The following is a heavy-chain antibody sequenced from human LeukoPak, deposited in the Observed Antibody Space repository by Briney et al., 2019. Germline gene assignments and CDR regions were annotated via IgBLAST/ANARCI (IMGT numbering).Heavy chain of an antibody. D-gene: IGHD3-3*01. Sequence: GRSLRLSCAASGFTFSSFVMHWVRQAPGKGLEWVAVISHVGSNKYYADSVQGRFSISRDNSKNTLYLQMNSLRAEDTAVYYCARDFLRRGYDFWSGYYDYWGQGTLVTVSS. CDR2: ISHVGSNK. V-gene: IGHV3-30-3*01. CDR3: ARDFLRRGYDFWSGYYDY. CDR1: GFTFSSFV. J-gene: IGHJ4*02.